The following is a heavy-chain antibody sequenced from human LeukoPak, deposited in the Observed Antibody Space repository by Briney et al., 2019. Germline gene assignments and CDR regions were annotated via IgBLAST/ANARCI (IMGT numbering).Heavy chain of an antibody. J-gene: IGHJ4*02. CDR1: GGSISNYH. D-gene: IGHD6-19*01. V-gene: IGHV4-4*07. Sequence: SDTLSLTCTVSGGSISNYHWSWIRQPAGKGLEWIGQIHTSGSTNYNPPLTSRVTMSIDTTEDQVSLTIRSVTAADTAFYYCARRDISSGWSFDYWGQGTLVTVSS. CDR2: IHTSGST. CDR3: ARRDISSGWSFDY.